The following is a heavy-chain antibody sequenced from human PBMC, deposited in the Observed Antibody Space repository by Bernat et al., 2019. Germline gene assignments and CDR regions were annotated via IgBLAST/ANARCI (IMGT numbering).Heavy chain of an antibody. CDR2: ISYDGSNK. CDR3: ASEVLWFGDY. Sequence: VQLVESGGGLVKPGGSLRLSCAASGFTFSSYAMHWVRQAPGKGLEWVAVISYDGSNKYYADSVKGRFTISRDNSKNTLYLQMNSLRAEDTAVYYCASEVLWFGDYWGQGTLVTVSS. D-gene: IGHD3-10*01. J-gene: IGHJ4*02. V-gene: IGHV3-30-3*01. CDR1: GFTFSSYA.